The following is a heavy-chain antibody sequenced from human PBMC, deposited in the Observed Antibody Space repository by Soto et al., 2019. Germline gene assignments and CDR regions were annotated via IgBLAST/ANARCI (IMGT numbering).Heavy chain of an antibody. CDR3: ACVSASSGSGFDAFDI. Sequence: ASVKVSCKASGYTFTSYDINWVRQATGQGLEWMGWMNPNSGNTGYAQKFQGRVTMTRNTSISTAYMELSSLRSEDTAVYYCACVSASSGSGFDAFDIWGQGTMVTVSS. J-gene: IGHJ3*02. D-gene: IGHD3-10*01. V-gene: IGHV1-8*01. CDR2: MNPNSGNT. CDR1: GYTFTSYD.